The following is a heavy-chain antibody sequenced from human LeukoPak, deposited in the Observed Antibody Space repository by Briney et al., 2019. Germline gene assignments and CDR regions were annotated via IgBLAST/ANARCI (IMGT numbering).Heavy chain of an antibody. CDR1: GGTFSSYA. CDR3: ARGWGGDCYHVH. J-gene: IGHJ4*02. V-gene: IGHV1-3*01. CDR2: IYGGNGNT. D-gene: IGHD2-21*02. Sequence: ASVNVSCKASGGTFSSYAISWVRQAPGQRLEWMGWIYGGNGNTKYSQKFQGRVSITRDTSASTVYMELSSLGSEDTAVYYCARGWGGDCYHVHWGQGTLVTVSS.